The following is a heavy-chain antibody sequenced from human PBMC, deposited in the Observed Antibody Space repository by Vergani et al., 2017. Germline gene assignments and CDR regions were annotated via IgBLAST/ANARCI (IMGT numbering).Heavy chain of an antibody. V-gene: IGHV3-30*18. Sequence: QVQLVESGGGVVQPGRSLRLSCAASGFTFSSYGMHWVRQAPGKGLEWVAVISYDGSNKYYADSVKGRFTISRDNSKNTLYLQMNSLRAEDTAVYYCAKAPVVGTTWWGAVDIWGQGTMVTVSS. J-gene: IGHJ3*02. CDR3: AKAPVVGTTWWGAVDI. CDR2: ISYDGSNK. CDR1: GFTFSSYG. D-gene: IGHD6-19*01.